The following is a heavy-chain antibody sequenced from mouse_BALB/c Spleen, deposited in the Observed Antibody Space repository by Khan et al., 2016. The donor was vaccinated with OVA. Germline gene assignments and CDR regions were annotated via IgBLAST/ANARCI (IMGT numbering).Heavy chain of an antibody. CDR2: INTYTGEP. J-gene: IGHJ1*01. V-gene: IGHV9-3-1*01. Sequence: QIQLVQSGPELKKPGETVKISCKASGYTFTNYGMNWVKQAPGKGLKWMGWINTYTGEPTYADDFKGRFAFSMETYAKTAYLQINNRKNEDTATYFCARSASYGFFAVWGAGTTVTVSS. D-gene: IGHD6-1*01. CDR3: ARSASYGFFAV. CDR1: GYTFTNYG.